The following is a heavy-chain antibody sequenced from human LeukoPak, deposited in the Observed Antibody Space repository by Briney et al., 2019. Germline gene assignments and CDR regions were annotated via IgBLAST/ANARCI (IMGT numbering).Heavy chain of an antibody. Sequence: ASVKVSCKASGYTFTGYYMHWVQQAPGQGLEWMGWINPNSGGTNYAQKFQGRVTMTRDTSFSTAYMELSRLRSDDTAVYYCARDHGATDAFDIWGQGTMVTVSS. CDR3: ARDHGATDAFDI. V-gene: IGHV1-2*02. CDR1: GYTFTGYY. J-gene: IGHJ3*02. CDR2: INPNSGGT. D-gene: IGHD3-16*01.